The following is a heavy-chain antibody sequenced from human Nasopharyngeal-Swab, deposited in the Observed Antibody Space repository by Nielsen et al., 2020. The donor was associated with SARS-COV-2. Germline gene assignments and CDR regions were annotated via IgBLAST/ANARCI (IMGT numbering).Heavy chain of an antibody. CDR1: GFTFSDYT. Sequence: GGSLRLSCAASGFTFSDYTMNWVRQAPGQGLEWVSSISSSGSYMYYTDSVKGRFTISRDNAKNSLYLQMSSLSAEDTAVYYCARGGFYYGVWGQGTLVTVSA. CDR3: ARGGFYYGV. D-gene: IGHD3-10*01. CDR2: ISSSGSYM. J-gene: IGHJ4*02. V-gene: IGHV3-21*06.